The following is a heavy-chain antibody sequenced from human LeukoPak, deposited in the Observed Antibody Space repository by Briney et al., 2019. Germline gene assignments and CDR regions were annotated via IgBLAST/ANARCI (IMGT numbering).Heavy chain of an antibody. J-gene: IGHJ4*02. D-gene: IGHD6-13*01. CDR1: GGSVTTYY. Sequence: PSQTLSPTCTVSGGSVTTYYWNWIRHPDAKGLEWIGRINTSGNTNYNPSLKSRVTMSVDRSKNQFSLTLGSVTAADTAVYFCARDPGIARFDYWGQGTQVTASA. V-gene: IGHV4-4*07. CDR2: INTSGNT. CDR3: ARDPGIARFDY.